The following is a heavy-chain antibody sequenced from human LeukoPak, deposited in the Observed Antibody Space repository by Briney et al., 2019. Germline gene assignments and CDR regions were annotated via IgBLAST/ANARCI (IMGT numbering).Heavy chain of an antibody. J-gene: IGHJ4*02. CDR3: ASGVDYYGSGDCDY. CDR1: GYTFTSYD. Sequence: ASVKVSCKASGYTFTSYDINWVRQATGQGLEWMGWMNPNSGNTGYAQKFQGRVTMTRNTSISTAYMELSSLRSEDTAVYYCASGVDYYGSGDCDYWGQGTLVTVSS. D-gene: IGHD3-10*01. CDR2: MNPNSGNT. V-gene: IGHV1-8*01.